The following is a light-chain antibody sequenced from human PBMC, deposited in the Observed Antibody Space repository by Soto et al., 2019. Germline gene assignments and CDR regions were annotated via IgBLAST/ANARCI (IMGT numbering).Light chain of an antibody. V-gene: IGLV1-44*01. CDR3: AAWDDSVTGPV. J-gene: IGLJ7*01. CDR1: SSNIGTNF. CDR2: NDN. Sequence: QSALTQPPSASGTPGQRVIISCSGSSSNIGTNFVNWYQQLPGTAPKLLLYNDNQRPSGVPDRFSGSRSGTSASLAISGLQSEDGADYYSAAWDDSVTGPVFGGGTQLTVL.